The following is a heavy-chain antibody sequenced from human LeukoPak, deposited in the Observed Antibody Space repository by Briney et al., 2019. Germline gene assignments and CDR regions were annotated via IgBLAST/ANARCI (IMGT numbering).Heavy chain of an antibody. Sequence: GASVKVSCKASGYTFTSYAMHWVRQAPGQRLEWMGWINAGNGNTKYSQKFQGRVTLTRDTSISTAYMGLTGLTSDDTAVYYCARHLGSFYGPDYWGQGTLVTVSS. CDR3: ARHLGSFYGPDY. CDR1: GYTFTSYA. D-gene: IGHD4-17*01. J-gene: IGHJ4*02. V-gene: IGHV1-3*01. CDR2: INAGNGNT.